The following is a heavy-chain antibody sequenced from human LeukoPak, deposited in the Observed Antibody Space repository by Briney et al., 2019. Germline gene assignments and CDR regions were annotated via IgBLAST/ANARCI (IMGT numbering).Heavy chain of an antibody. CDR1: GFTFGSYW. D-gene: IGHD3-10*01. Sequence: SGGSLRLSCAASGFTFGSYWMSWVRQVPGKGLEWVANIKQDGSEKYYVDSVKGRFTISRDNAKNSLYLQMNSLRAEDTAVYYCAHYYGSGSYWTEYYFDYWGQGTLVTVSS. CDR2: IKQDGSEK. CDR3: AHYYGSGSYWTEYYFDY. V-gene: IGHV3-7*02. J-gene: IGHJ4*02.